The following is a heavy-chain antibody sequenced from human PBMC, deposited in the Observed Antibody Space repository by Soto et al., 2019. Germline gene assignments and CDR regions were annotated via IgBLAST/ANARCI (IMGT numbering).Heavy chain of an antibody. CDR2: IIPIFGTA. V-gene: IGHV1-69*06. D-gene: IGHD2-15*01. CDR3: ARESEYSGRFYYFDY. CDR1: GGTFSSYA. Sequence: GASVKVSCKASGGTFSSYAISWVRQAPGQGLEWMGGIIPIFGTANYAQKFQGRVTITADKSTSTAYMELSSLRSEDTAVYYCARESEYSGRFYYFDYWGQGTLVTVSS. J-gene: IGHJ4*02.